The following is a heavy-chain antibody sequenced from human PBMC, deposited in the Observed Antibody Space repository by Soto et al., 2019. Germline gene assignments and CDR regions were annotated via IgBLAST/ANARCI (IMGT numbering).Heavy chain of an antibody. V-gene: IGHV3-23*01. CDR1: GFTFSSYA. D-gene: IGHD3-22*01. CDR2: ISGSGGST. CDR3: AKDPYYYDSSGYYPFDY. J-gene: IGHJ4*02. Sequence: GGSLRLSCAAPGFTFSSYAMSWVRQAPGKGLEWVSAISGSGGSTYYADSVKGRFTISRDNSKNTLYLQMNSLRAEDTAVYYCAKDPYYYDSSGYYPFDYRGQGTLVTVSS.